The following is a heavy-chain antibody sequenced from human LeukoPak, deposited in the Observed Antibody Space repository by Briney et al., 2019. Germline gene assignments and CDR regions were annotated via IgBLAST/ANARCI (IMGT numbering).Heavy chain of an antibody. CDR2: INPSGGST. CDR1: GYTFTSYY. J-gene: IGHJ4*02. D-gene: IGHD1-7*01. V-gene: IGHV1-46*01. Sequence: ASVRVSCKASGYTFTSYYMNWVRQAPGQGLEWMGRINPSGGSTNYAQKFQGRVTVTRDTSTSTVYMELRSLRSDDTAVYYCARGLEAGNTAPHFDYWGQGTLVTVSS. CDR3: ARGLEAGNTAPHFDY.